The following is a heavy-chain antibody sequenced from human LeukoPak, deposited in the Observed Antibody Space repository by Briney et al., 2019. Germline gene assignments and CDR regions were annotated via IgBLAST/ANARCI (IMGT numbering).Heavy chain of an antibody. CDR2: ISDSGRST. J-gene: IGHJ4*02. CDR1: GITLSNYG. D-gene: IGHD2-2*01. V-gene: IGHV3-23*01. Sequence: PGGSLRLSCAVSGITLSNYGMSWVRQAPGKGLEWVAGISDSGRSTNYAGSVKGRFTISRDNAKNSLYLQTNSLRAEDTAVYYCARVGDCSSSSCFWEYYFDYWGQGTLVTVSS. CDR3: ARVGDCSSSSCFWEYYFDY.